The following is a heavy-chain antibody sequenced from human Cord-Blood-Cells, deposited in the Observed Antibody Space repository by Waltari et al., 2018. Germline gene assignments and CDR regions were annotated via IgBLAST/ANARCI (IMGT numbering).Heavy chain of an antibody. D-gene: IGHD1-26*01. Sequence: QVQLQQWGAGLLKPSETLSLTCAVYGGSFSGYYWRWIRQPPGKGLVWIGEINHSGSTNYNPSLKSRVTISVDTSKNQFSLKLSSVTAADTAVYYCARGLPSSGSYYYYYGMDVWGQGTTVTVSS. CDR1: GGSFSGYY. J-gene: IGHJ6*02. CDR3: ARGLPSSGSYYYYYGMDV. V-gene: IGHV4-34*01. CDR2: INHSGST.